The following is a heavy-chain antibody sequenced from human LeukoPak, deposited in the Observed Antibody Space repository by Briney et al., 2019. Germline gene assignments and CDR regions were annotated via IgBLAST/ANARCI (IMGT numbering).Heavy chain of an antibody. CDR3: ARGAVPAARRRAPAAFDY. CDR2: IYYSGST. CDR1: GGSISSSSYY. Sequence: SETLSLTCTVSGGSISSSSYYWGWIRQPPGKGLEWIGSIYYSGSTYYNPSLKSRVTISVDTSKNQFSLKLSSVTAADTAVYYCARGAVPAARRRAPAAFDYWGQGTLVTVSS. D-gene: IGHD2-2*01. J-gene: IGHJ4*02. V-gene: IGHV4-39*07.